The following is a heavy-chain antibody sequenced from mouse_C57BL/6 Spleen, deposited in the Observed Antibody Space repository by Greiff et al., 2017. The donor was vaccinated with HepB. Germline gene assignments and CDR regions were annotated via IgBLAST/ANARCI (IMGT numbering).Heavy chain of an antibody. Sequence: VKLMESGPGLVQPSQSLSITCTVSGFSLTSYGVHWVRQSPGKGLEWLGVIWRGGSTDYNAAFMSRLSITKDNSKSQVFFKMNSLQADDTAIYYCAKNIYGSSSYYAMDYWGQGTSVTVSS. CDR2: IWRGGST. CDR3: AKNIYGSSSYYAMDY. V-gene: IGHV2-5*01. CDR1: GFSLTSYG. D-gene: IGHD1-1*01. J-gene: IGHJ4*01.